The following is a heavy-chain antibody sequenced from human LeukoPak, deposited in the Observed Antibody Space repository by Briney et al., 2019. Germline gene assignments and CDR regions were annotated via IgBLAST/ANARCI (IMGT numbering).Heavy chain of an antibody. CDR3: ARVGGTNWFDP. CDR2: INHSGST. Sequence: SETLSLTCAVYGGSFSGYYWSWIRQPPGKGLEWIGEINHSGSTNYNPSLKSRVTISVDASKNQFSLKLSSVTAADTAVYYCARVGGTNWFDPWGQGTLVTVSS. J-gene: IGHJ5*02. V-gene: IGHV4-34*01. D-gene: IGHD1-1*01. CDR1: GGSFSGYY.